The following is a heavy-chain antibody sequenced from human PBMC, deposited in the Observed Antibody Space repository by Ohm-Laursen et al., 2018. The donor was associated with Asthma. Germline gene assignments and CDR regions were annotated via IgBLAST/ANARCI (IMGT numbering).Heavy chain of an antibody. V-gene: IGHV3-23*01. Sequence: SLRLSCAASGFTFSSYAMSWVRQAPGKGLEWVSAISGSGGSTYYADSVKGRFTISRDNSKNTLYLQMNSLIAEDTAVYYCAKDPGYDYIWGSNDYWGQGTLVTVSS. CDR1: GFTFSSYA. CDR2: ISGSGGST. D-gene: IGHD3-16*01. J-gene: IGHJ4*02. CDR3: AKDPGYDYIWGSNDY.